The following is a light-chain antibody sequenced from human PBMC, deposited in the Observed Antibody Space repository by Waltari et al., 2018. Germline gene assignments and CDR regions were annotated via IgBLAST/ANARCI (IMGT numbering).Light chain of an antibody. J-gene: IGKJ2*01. CDR1: QSVSSSY. CDR2: GAS. V-gene: IGKV3-20*01. Sequence: EIVLTQSPGTLSLSPGERATLSCRASQSVSSSYLNWYQQKPGQPPRLLLYGASNTATGIPERFSGSGSGTDFTLTISRLKPEDFAVYYCQQFDGSLYTFGQGTKLETK. CDR3: QQFDGSLYT.